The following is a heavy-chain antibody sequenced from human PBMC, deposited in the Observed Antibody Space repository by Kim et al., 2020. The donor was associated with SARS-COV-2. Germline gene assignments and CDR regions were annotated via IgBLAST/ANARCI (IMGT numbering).Heavy chain of an antibody. CDR2: ISYSGTT. CDR1: GGSVSSSGYF. Sequence: SETLSLTCTVSGGSVSSSGYFWGWIRQPPGKGLEWIGSISYSGTTYYNPSLRSRVTISVDTSKNQFSLKLSSVTAADTAVYYCWGAKSWPYKWFDPWGQG. V-gene: IGHV4-39*01. J-gene: IGHJ5*02. D-gene: IGHD6-13*01. CDR3: WGAKSWPYKWFDP.